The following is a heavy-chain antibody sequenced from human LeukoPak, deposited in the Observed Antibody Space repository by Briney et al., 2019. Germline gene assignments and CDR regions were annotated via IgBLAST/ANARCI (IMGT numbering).Heavy chain of an antibody. V-gene: IGHV3-30-3*01. CDR3: ARDHGRDSSSPSAFDY. CDR2: ISYDGGNK. D-gene: IGHD6-13*01. CDR1: GFTFSSYA. J-gene: IGHJ4*02. Sequence: GGSLRLSCAASGFTFSSYAMHWVRQAPDKGLEWVALISYDGGNKYYADSVKGRFTISRDNSKNTLYLQMNSLRAEDTAVYYCARDHGRDSSSPSAFDYWGQGTLVTVSS.